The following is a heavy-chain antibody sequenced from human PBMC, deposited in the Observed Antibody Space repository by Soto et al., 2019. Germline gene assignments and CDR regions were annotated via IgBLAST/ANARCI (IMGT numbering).Heavy chain of an antibody. Sequence: QVQLVQSGAEVRKPGSSVKVSCKASGGTFSSYTLSWVRQAPGRGLEWMGGVIPIFDKTKYAQKFQGRVTITADESTSTVYMDLSSMRLDDTAVYYCARDRGPTRLYYYGMDVWGQGTTVTVSS. V-gene: IGHV1-69*01. CDR1: GGTFSSYT. D-gene: IGHD3-10*01. CDR3: ARDRGPTRLYYYGMDV. J-gene: IGHJ6*02. CDR2: VIPIFDKT.